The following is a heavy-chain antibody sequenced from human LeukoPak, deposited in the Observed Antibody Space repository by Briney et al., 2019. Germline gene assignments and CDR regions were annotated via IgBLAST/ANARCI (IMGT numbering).Heavy chain of an antibody. V-gene: IGHV3-48*03. J-gene: IGHJ4*02. CDR2: ISSSGSTI. D-gene: IGHD6-13*01. CDR3: ARGSEQANDYGDY. CDR1: GFTFSSYE. Sequence: PGGSLRLSCAASGFTFSSYEMNWVRQAPGKGLEWVSYISSSGSTIYYADSVKGRFTISRDNSKNTLYLQMNSLRAEDTAVYYCARGSEQANDYGDYWGQGTLVTVSS.